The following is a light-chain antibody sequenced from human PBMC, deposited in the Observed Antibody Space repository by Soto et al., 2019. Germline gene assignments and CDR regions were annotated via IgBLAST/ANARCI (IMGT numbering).Light chain of an antibody. Sequence: DIQMTQSPSTLSASVGDRVTITCRASQSVSSWLAWYQQKPGKAPKLLIYDASSLESGVPSRFSGSGSGTEFTLTISSLQPDDFATYYCQQYNSYPITLGQGTRLEIK. J-gene: IGKJ5*01. CDR2: DAS. CDR1: QSVSSW. CDR3: QQYNSYPIT. V-gene: IGKV1-5*01.